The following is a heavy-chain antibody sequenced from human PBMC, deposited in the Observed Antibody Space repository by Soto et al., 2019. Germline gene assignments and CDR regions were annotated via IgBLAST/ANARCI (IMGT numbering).Heavy chain of an antibody. D-gene: IGHD3-10*01. CDR2: IVPILGVP. CDR3: ARDRYAYGSGSTIDY. V-gene: IGHV1-69*08. CDR1: GGTFSSYT. Sequence: QVQLVQSGAEVKKPGSSVKVSCKASGGTFSSYTVSWVRQAPGQGLEWMGRIVPILGVPNYAQRFQGRVTITADKGTNTAFMELSRLRSEDKAVDYCARDRYAYGSGSTIDYWGQGTLVTVSS. J-gene: IGHJ4*02.